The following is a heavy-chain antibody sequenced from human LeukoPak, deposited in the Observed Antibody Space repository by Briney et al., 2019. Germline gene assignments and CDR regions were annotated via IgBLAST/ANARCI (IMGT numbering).Heavy chain of an antibody. V-gene: IGHV4-4*07. CDR3: ARVNPSPYYYYMDV. CDR1: GGSISSYY. D-gene: IGHD6-6*01. J-gene: IGHJ6*03. CDR2: IYTSGST. Sequence: PSETLSLTCTVSGGSISSYYWSWIRQPAGKGLEWIGRIYTSGSTNYNPSLKSRVTISVDTSKNQFSLKLSSVTAADTAVYYCARVNPSPYYYYMDVWGKGTTVTVSS.